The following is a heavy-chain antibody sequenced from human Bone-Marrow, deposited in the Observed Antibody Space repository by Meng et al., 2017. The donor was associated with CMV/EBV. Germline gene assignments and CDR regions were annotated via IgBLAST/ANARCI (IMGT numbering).Heavy chain of an antibody. V-gene: IGHV1-18*01. CDR2: ISAYNGNT. CDR3: ARVEINHSSSWYGDIINYFDY. CDR1: GYTFTSYG. Sequence: ASVKVSCKASGYTFTSYGISWVRQAPGQGLEWMGWISAYNGNTNYAQKLQGRVTMTTDTSTSTAYMELRSLRSDDTAVYYCARVEINHSSSWYGDIINYFDYWGQGTLATVS. J-gene: IGHJ4*02. D-gene: IGHD6-13*01.